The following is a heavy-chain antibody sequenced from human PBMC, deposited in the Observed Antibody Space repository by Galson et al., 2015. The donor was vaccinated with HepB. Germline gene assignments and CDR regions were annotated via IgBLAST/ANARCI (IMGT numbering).Heavy chain of an antibody. J-gene: IGHJ5*02. V-gene: IGHV4-39*07. Sequence: LSLTCTVSGGSTSSSSYYWGWIRQPPGKGLEWIGSIDYSGSTYYNPSLKSRVTISVDTSKNQFSLKLSSATAADTAVYYCARDGTALLWFGESAWFDPWGQGTLVTVSS. CDR2: IDYSGST. D-gene: IGHD3-10*01. CDR1: GGSTSSSSYY. CDR3: ARDGTALLWFGESAWFDP.